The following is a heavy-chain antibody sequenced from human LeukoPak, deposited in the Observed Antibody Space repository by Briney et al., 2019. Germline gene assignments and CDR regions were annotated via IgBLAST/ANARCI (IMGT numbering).Heavy chain of an antibody. CDR1: GFTFSDHY. V-gene: IGHV3-72*01. D-gene: IGHD4-17*01. Sequence: GGSLRLSCAASGFTFSDHYMDWVRQAPGKGLEWVGRTRNKANSYTTGYAASVKGRFTISRDDSKNSLYLQMNSLKTEDTAVYYCARGGGYGDYDYWGQGTLVTVSS. CDR2: TRNKANSYTT. J-gene: IGHJ4*02. CDR3: ARGGGYGDYDY.